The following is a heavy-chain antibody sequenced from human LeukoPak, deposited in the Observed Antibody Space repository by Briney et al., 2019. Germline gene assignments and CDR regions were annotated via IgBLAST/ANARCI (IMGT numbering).Heavy chain of an antibody. J-gene: IGHJ5*02. D-gene: IGHD7-27*01. CDR1: GLSSSGYY. CDR3: ATLGQRNWFDP. Sequence: SETLSLTCSLYGLSSSGYYWSWIRQPPGKGLEWIGEINHSGSTNYNPSLTSRVTISVDTSKNQFSLKLSSVSAADTAVYYCATLGQRNWFDPWGQGTLVTVSS. V-gene: IGHV4-34*01. CDR2: INHSGST.